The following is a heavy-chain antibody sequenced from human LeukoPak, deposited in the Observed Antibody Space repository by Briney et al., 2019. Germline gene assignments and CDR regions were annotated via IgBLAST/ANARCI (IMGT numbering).Heavy chain of an antibody. D-gene: IGHD3-22*01. CDR2: ISGSGGST. CDR1: GFIFKNHA. CDR3: AKSGIYYYDSSGNLYYFDY. Sequence: GGSLRLSCAASGFIFKNHAMSWVRQAPGKGLEWVSAISGSGGSTYYADSVKGRFTISRDNSKNTLYLQMNSLRAEDTAVYYCAKSGIYYYDSSGNLYYFDYWGQGTLVTVSS. V-gene: IGHV3-23*01. J-gene: IGHJ4*02.